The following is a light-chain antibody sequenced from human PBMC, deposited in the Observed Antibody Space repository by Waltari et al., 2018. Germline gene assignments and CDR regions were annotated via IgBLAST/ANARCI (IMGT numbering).Light chain of an antibody. Sequence: EILLTQSPGTLSLSPGERATLYCSASQNVGKNYLGWYQQRLGQPPRLLIFGASKRATGSPDRFSGSGSGTDFTLTISRLEAEDFAVYFCQQYTSPPSTFGQGTRLE. V-gene: IGKV3-20*01. CDR1: QNVGKNY. CDR2: GAS. J-gene: IGKJ5*01. CDR3: QQYTSPPST.